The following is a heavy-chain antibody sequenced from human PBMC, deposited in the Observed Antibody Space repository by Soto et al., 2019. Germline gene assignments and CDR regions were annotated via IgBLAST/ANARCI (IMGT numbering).Heavy chain of an antibody. CDR3: ARHTGIAVAVDY. D-gene: IGHD6-19*01. J-gene: IGHJ4*02. CDR1: GGSISSSSYY. Sequence: PSETLSLTCTVSGGSISSSSYYWGWIRQPPGKGLEWIGSIYYSGSTYYNPSLKSRVTISVDTSKNQFSLKLSSVTAADTAVYYCARHTGIAVAVDYWGQGTLVTVSS. V-gene: IGHV4-39*01. CDR2: IYYSGST.